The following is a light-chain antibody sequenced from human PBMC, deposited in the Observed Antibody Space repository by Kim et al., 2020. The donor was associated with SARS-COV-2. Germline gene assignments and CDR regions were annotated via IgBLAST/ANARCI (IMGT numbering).Light chain of an antibody. CDR1: NNSVGNHE. J-gene: IGLJ3*02. CDR2: RNN. V-gene: IGLV10-54*04. CDR3: SAWDSSLNVWV. Sequence: PTAAHAGIGNNNSVGNHETSWIHTHKRHPPTLLSYRNNNLPSAISERFSASRSGDTASLPITGLQPEDETDYYCSAWDSSLNVWVFGGGTQLTVL.